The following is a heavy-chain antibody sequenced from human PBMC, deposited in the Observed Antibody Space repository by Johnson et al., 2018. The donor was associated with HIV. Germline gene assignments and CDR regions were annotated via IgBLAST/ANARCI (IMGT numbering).Heavy chain of an antibody. Sequence: VQLVESGGGLVQPGGSLRLSCAASGFTVSSNYMSWVRQAPGKGLEWVSVIYSGGTTYYADSVKGRFTISRDNAKSSLYLQMNSLRAEDTAVYYCARGEQWLVPDSEDAFDIWGQGTMVTVSS. CDR1: GFTVSSNY. CDR2: IYSGGTT. J-gene: IGHJ3*02. V-gene: IGHV3-66*02. D-gene: IGHD6-19*01. CDR3: ARGEQWLVPDSEDAFDI.